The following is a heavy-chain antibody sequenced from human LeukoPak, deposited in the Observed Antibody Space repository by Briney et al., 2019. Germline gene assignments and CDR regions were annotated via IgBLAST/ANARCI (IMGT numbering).Heavy chain of an antibody. V-gene: IGHV4-59*12. Sequence: SETLSLTCTVSGGSISSYYWSWIRQPPGKGLEWIGYIYYSGSTNYNPSLKSRLTISVDTSKNQFSLKLSSVTAADTAVYYCARILSPSYMDVWGKGTTVTVSS. CDR2: IYYSGST. D-gene: IGHD2/OR15-2a*01. CDR1: GGSISSYY. CDR3: ARILSPSYMDV. J-gene: IGHJ6*03.